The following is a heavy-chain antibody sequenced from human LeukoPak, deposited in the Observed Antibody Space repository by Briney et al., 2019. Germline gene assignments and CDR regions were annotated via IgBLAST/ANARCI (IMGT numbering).Heavy chain of an antibody. J-gene: IGHJ4*02. CDR1: GFTFSSYA. CDR3: AKPPNGWKTYFDY. Sequence: GGSLRLSCAASGFTFSSYAMSWVRQASGKGLEWVSVISGSGGTTYYADSLKGRFTISRDNSKNTLYLQMNSLRAEDTAVYYCAKPPNGWKTYFDYWGQGTLVTVSS. V-gene: IGHV3-23*01. CDR2: ISGSGGTT. D-gene: IGHD1-1*01.